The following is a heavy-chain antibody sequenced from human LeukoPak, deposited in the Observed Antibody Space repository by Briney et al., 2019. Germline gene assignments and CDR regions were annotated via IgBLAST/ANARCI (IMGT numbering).Heavy chain of an antibody. D-gene: IGHD3-10*02. CDR2: IGDSSTNI. CDR3: ARGLSSGAYPY. J-gene: IGHJ4*02. Sequence: GGSLRLSCAASGFTFSSYSMSWVRQAPGKGLEWVAYIGDSSTNIYYADSVKGRFTISRDNAKNSLYLQMNSLRAEDTAVYYCARGLSSGAYPYWGQGTLVTVSS. CDR1: GFTFSSYS. V-gene: IGHV3-48*04.